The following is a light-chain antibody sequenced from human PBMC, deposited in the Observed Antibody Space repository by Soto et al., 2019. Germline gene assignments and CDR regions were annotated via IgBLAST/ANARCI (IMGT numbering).Light chain of an antibody. CDR3: LSCGGSSNYD. J-gene: IGLJ1*01. V-gene: IGLV2-8*01. Sequence: QSGLTQPVSASECPGQSVTISCTGTSSDVGGYHYVALYQHHPGRAPKLLSYEVEKRPPGVPGRFSGSKSGNTDSLTVSARQAGDEADYYCLSCGGSSNYDFGNGSKVTVL. CDR1: SSDVGGYHY. CDR2: EVE.